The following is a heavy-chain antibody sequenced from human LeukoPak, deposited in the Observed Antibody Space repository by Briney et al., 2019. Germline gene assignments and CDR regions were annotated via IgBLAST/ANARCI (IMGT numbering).Heavy chain of an antibody. CDR2: INHSGST. J-gene: IGHJ3*02. CDR3: ARGYDAFDI. Sequence: PETLSLTCTVSGGSISSGGYYWSWIRQPPGKGLEWIGEINHSGSTNYNPSLKSRVTISVDTSKNQFSLKLSSVTAADTAVYYCARGYDAFDIWGQGTMVTVSS. CDR1: GGSISSGGYY. V-gene: IGHV4-39*07.